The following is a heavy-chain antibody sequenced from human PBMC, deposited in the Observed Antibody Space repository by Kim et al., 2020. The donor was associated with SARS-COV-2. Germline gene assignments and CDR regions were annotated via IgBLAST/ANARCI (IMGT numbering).Heavy chain of an antibody. D-gene: IGHD3-9*01. Sequence: SETLSLTCTVSGYSISSGYFWGWIRQPPGKGLEWIGSIFHTGTTYYNPSLRSRVTISVDTSKNQFSLRLSSVTAADTAISYCATTTYYDLLAGSRFDY. CDR3: ATTTYYDLLAGSRFDY. J-gene: IGHJ4*01. V-gene: IGHV4-38-2*02. CDR1: GYSISSGYF. CDR2: IFHTGTT.